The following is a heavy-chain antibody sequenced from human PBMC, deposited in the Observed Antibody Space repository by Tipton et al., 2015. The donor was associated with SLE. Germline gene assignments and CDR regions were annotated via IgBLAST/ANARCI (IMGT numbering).Heavy chain of an antibody. CDR1: GVSFSDYS. Sequence: TLSLTCTVSGVSFSDYSWSWARQPPGKGLEWIGYFYYSGSTNYKPSLKSRITISVDTSKNRFSLKLSSVTAADTAVYHCARHMITGGEFDYWGQGTLVTVSS. CDR3: ARHMITGGEFDY. V-gene: IGHV4-59*08. J-gene: IGHJ4*02. D-gene: IGHD3-16*01. CDR2: FYYSGST.